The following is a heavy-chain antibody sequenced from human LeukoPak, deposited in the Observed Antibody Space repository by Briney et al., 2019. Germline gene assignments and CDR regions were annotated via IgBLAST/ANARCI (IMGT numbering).Heavy chain of an antibody. CDR3: AGGGGLDV. CDR2: INHNGNVQ. V-gene: IGHV3-7*04. Sequence: GGSLRLSCAASELPFISYWMSWARQAPGKWLEWVASINHNGNVQCYVDSVKGHFTISRVNAKNLLYLQMSNLRAEDTEVYFGAGGGGLDVWGQGAMVTVSS. J-gene: IGHJ6*02. CDR1: ELPFISYW.